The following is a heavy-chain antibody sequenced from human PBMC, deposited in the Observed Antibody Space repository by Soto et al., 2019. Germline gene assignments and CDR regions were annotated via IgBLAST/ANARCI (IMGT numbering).Heavy chain of an antibody. CDR3: ARATRYCTNGVCSPGEWFDP. CDR1: GGSISSGGYY. V-gene: IGHV4-31*03. Sequence: SETLSLTCTVSGGSISSGGYYWSWIRQHPGKGLEWIGYIYYSGSTYYNPSLKSRVTISVDTSKNQFSLKLSSVTAADTAVYYCARATRYCTNGVCSPGEWFDPWGQGTLVTVSS. D-gene: IGHD2-8*01. CDR2: IYYSGST. J-gene: IGHJ5*02.